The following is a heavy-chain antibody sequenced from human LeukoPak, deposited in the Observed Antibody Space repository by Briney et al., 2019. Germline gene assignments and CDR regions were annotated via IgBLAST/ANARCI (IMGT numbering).Heavy chain of an antibody. CDR1: GYTFATYG. J-gene: IGHJ4*02. D-gene: IGHD3-10*01. V-gene: IGHV1-18*01. CDR2: ISAYNGDT. Sequence: ASVKVSCKASGYTFATYGISWVRQAPGQGLEWMGWISAYNGDTNYAQKFQGRVTMTTDTSTSTVYMELRSLISDDTAVYYCARDSRDVLLWFGEFEYWGQGTLVTVSS. CDR3: ARDSRDVLLWFGEFEY.